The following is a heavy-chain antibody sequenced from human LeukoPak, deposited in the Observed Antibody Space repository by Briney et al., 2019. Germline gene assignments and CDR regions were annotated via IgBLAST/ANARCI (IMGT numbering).Heavy chain of an antibody. CDR1: GYTFTGYY. CDR3: ARRAKQLYCGGDCPPGY. CDR2: INPNSGGT. V-gene: IGHV1-2*02. J-gene: IGHJ4*02. D-gene: IGHD2-21*02. Sequence: ASVKVSCKASGYTFTGYYMHWVRQAPGQGLELMGWINPNSGGTNYAQKFQGRVTMTRDTSISTAYMELSRLRSDDTAVYYCARRAKQLYCGGDCPPGYWGQGTLVTVSS.